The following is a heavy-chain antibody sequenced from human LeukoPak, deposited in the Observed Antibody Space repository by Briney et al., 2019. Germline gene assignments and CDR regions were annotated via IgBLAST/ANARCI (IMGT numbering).Heavy chain of an antibody. D-gene: IGHD4-17*01. Sequence: GGSLRLSCAASGFIFSSYSMNWGRQAPGRGLEWLSYISSGSGTIYYADSVKGRFTISRDNAKNSVYLQMNSLRDEDTAVYYCASQTTVKYYFDYWGQGTLVTVSS. CDR3: ASQTTVKYYFDY. J-gene: IGHJ4*02. V-gene: IGHV3-48*02. CDR2: ISSGSGTI. CDR1: GFIFSSYS.